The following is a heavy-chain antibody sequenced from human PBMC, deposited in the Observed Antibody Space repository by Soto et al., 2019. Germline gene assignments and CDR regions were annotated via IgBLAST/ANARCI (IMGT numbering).Heavy chain of an antibody. J-gene: IGHJ4*02. V-gene: IGHV4-30-2*01. CDR3: ARAIGWFGELLGGYYFDY. D-gene: IGHD3-10*01. CDR2: IYHSGST. CDR1: GGSISSGGYS. Sequence: QLQLQESGSGLVKPSQTLSLTCAVSGGSISSGGYSWSWIRQPPGKGREWIGYIYHSGSTHYNPSLKSRVTISVDRSKNQFSLKLSSVTAADTAVYYCARAIGWFGELLGGYYFDYWGQGTMVTVSS.